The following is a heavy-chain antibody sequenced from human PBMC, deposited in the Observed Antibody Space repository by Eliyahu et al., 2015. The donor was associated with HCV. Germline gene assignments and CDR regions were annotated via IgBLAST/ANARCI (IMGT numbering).Heavy chain of an antibody. CDR3: ARGRNYDFWSGLYYYYGMDV. Sequence: QVQLQQWGAGLLKPSETLSLTCAVYGGSFSGYYWSWXRQPPGKGLEWIGGINHSGSTNYNPSLKSRVTISVDTSKNQFSLKLSSVTAADTAVYYCARGRNYDFWSGLYYYYGMDVWGQGTTVTVSS. D-gene: IGHD3-3*01. CDR2: INHSGST. V-gene: IGHV4-34*01. J-gene: IGHJ6*02. CDR1: GGSFSGYY.